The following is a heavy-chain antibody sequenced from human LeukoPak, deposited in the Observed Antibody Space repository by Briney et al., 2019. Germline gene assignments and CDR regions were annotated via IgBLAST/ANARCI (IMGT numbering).Heavy chain of an antibody. D-gene: IGHD4-11*01. V-gene: IGHV4-59*08. J-gene: IGHJ5*02. Sequence: SETLSLTCTVSSGSIIGHYWSWIRQPPGKGLEWVGYIHSSGSTNYNPSLRSRVTISLDTSKNQFSLNLRSVTAADTAVYYCARHLPGYSNTWPGPWGQGNLVTVSS. CDR1: SGSIIGHY. CDR2: IHSSGST. CDR3: ARHLPGYSNTWPGP.